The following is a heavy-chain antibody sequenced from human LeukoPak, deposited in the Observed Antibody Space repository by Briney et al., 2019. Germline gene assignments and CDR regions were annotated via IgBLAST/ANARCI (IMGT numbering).Heavy chain of an antibody. J-gene: IGHJ4*02. V-gene: IGHV4-59*01. CDR1: GGSISSYY. Sequence: SETLSLTCTVSGGSISSYYWSWIRQPPGKGLEWIGYIYYSGSTNYNPSLKSRVTISVDTSKNQFSLKLSSVTAADTAVYYCAREGSSWYFDYWGQGTLVTVSS. D-gene: IGHD6-13*01. CDR3: AREGSSWYFDY. CDR2: IYYSGST.